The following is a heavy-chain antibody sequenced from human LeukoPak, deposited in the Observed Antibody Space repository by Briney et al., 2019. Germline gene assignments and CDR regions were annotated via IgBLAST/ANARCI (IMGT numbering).Heavy chain of an antibody. CDR2: ISYDGSNK. D-gene: IGHD2-21*02. CDR3: AKDRAREAYCGGDCYSPPDY. J-gene: IGHJ4*02. Sequence: GRSLRLSRAASGFTFSSYGMHWVRQAPGKGLEWVAVISYDGSNKYYADSVKGRFTISRDNSKNTLYLQMNSLRAEDTAVYYCAKDRAREAYCGGDCYSPPDYWGQGTLVTVSS. V-gene: IGHV3-30*18. CDR1: GFTFSSYG.